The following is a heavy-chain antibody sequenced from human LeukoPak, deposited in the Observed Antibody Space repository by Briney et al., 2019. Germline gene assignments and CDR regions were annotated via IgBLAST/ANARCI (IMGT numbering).Heavy chain of an antibody. D-gene: IGHD4-17*01. CDR2: IKEDGSER. CDR1: AFIFSGHW. Sequence: GGSLRLSCEGSAFIFSGHWMNWVRQTPGKGLEWVASIKEDGSERQYVDSVKGRFSISRDNTKGSLFLQLNSLRAEDTAVYYCARDDRFTTVTSIDYWGQGTLVTVSS. CDR3: ARDDRFTTVTSIDY. V-gene: IGHV3-7*03. J-gene: IGHJ4*02.